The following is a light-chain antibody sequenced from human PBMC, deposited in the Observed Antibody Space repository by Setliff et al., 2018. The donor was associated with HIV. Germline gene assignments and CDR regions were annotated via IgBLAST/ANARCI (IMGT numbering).Light chain of an antibody. J-gene: IGLJ2*01. CDR3: AAWDGSLSGVV. CDR2: RNN. V-gene: IGLV1-47*01. Sequence: QSVLTQSPSASGTPGQSVTISCSGSTSNIGSNYVYWYQQLPGTAPKALIYRNNERPSGVPDRFSGSKSGTSASLAIRGLRSEDEGDYYCAAWDGSLSGVVFGGGTKVTV. CDR1: TSNIGSNY.